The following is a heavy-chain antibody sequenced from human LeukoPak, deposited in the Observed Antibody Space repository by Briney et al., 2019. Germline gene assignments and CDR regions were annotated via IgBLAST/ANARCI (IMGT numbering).Heavy chain of an antibody. D-gene: IGHD3-16*01. CDR1: GGTFSNYA. J-gene: IGHJ4*02. Sequence: ASVKVSCKASGGTFSNYAFSWVRQAPGQGLEWMAWIHAETGVTYYAQKFQGRVTLTRDTSISTGYMELTRLRSDDTAIYYCTRDWLNKAYDPWGQGTLVTVSS. CDR2: IHAETGVT. V-gene: IGHV1-2*02. CDR3: TRDWLNKAYDP.